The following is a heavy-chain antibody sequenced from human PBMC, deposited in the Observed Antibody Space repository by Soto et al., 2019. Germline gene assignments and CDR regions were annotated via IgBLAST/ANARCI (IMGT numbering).Heavy chain of an antibody. V-gene: IGHV1-3*01. CDR2: INAGGGNT. D-gene: IGHD2-8*01. Sequence: GASVKVSCKASGYTFTNYGMNWVRQAPGQRLEWMGWINAGGGNTRYSQKFQGRVTITRDTSASTAYMELSSLRSEDTAVYYCARAGEYCTHGVSSVPLDYWGQGTLVTASS. CDR1: GYTFTNYG. CDR3: ARAGEYCTHGVSSVPLDY. J-gene: IGHJ4*02.